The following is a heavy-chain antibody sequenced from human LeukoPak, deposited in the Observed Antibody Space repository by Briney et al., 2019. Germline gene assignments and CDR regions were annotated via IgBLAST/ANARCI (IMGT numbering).Heavy chain of an antibody. CDR3: ARDGGEGDNCAFDI. CDR2: NREKARGYTT. CDR1: GLTFISYG. Sequence: GGSLRLSWESSGLTFISYGMGSARHAAGKGLEWVHRNREKARGYTTEYADYVNGRFTVSSDDSQTSVYLQMNSLKIEDTAVYFCARDGGEGDNCAFDIWGQGTVVTVSS. D-gene: IGHD3-16*01. V-gene: IGHV3-72*01. J-gene: IGHJ3*02.